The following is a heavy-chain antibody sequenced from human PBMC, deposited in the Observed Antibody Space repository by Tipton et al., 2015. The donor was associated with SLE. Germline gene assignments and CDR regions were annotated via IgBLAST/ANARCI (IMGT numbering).Heavy chain of an antibody. V-gene: IGHV1-2*04. Sequence: QLVQSGPEVKKPGASVKVSCKASGYTFTGYYMHWVRQAPGQGLEWMGWINPNSGGTNYAQKFQGWVTMTRDTSISTAYMELSRLRSDDPAVYYCARGGLAAAGRFDYWGQGTLVTVSS. CDR3: ARGGLAAAGRFDY. CDR1: GYTFTGYY. J-gene: IGHJ4*02. CDR2: INPNSGGT. D-gene: IGHD6-13*01.